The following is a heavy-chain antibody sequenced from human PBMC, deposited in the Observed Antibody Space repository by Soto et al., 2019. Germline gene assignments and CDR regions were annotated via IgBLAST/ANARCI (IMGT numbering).Heavy chain of an antibody. J-gene: IGHJ4*02. D-gene: IGHD6-19*01. CDR2: ISGSGAST. CDR1: GFTFTNYA. V-gene: IGHV3-23*01. CDR3: AKAYNSGWYRWAVPDY. Sequence: EVQLLESGGGLVQPGGSLRLSCAASGFTFTNYAMSWVSQAPGKGLEWASGISGSGASTYYADSVKGRFTISRDNSKITLYLQMNSLRAEDTAVYYCAKAYNSGWYRWAVPDYWGQGTLVTVSS.